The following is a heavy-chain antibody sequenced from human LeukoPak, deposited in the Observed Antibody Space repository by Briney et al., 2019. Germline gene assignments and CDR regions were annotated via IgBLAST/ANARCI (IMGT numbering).Heavy chain of an antibody. CDR1: GFTFSSYA. CDR3: AKHDYYYGMDV. Sequence: GGSLRLSCAASGFTFSSYAMSWVCKAPGQGLELVSAISGSGGSTYYSDSVKGRFTISRDNSKNTLYLQMTSLRAEDTAVYYCAKHDYYYGMDVWGQGTTVTVSS. J-gene: IGHJ6*02. CDR2: ISGSGGST. V-gene: IGHV3-23*01.